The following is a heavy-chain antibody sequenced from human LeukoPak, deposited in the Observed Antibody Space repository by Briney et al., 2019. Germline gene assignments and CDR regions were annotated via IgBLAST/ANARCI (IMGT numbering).Heavy chain of an antibody. Sequence: GGSLRLSCAASGFVFSGYSITWVRQAPGKGLEWVSYISESSSHAYYVDSVKGRFTISRDNAKNSLYLQMSSLRAEDTGIYYCARDRAVKARIGGMDVWGQGTTVIVSS. J-gene: IGHJ6*02. CDR2: ISESSSHA. CDR1: GFVFSGYS. D-gene: IGHD5-24*01. V-gene: IGHV3-21*06. CDR3: ARDRAVKARIGGMDV.